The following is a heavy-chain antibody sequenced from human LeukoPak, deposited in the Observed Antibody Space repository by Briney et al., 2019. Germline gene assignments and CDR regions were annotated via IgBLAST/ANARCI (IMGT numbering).Heavy chain of an antibody. CDR3: ARAPGYGDSYFDY. V-gene: IGHV4-30-4*01. CDR2: IYYSGST. Sequence: SEILSLTCTVSGGSISSGDYYWSWIRQPPGKGLEWIGYIYYSGSTYYNPSLKSRVTISVDTSRNQFSLKLSSVTAADTAVYYCARAPGYGDSYFDYWGQGTLVTVSS. CDR1: GGSISSGDYY. J-gene: IGHJ4*02. D-gene: IGHD4-17*01.